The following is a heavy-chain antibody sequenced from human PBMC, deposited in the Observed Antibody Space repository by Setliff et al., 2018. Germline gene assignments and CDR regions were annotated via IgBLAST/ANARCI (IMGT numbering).Heavy chain of an antibody. Sequence: SETLSLTCTVSGASISSYYWSWIRQPPGKGLEWIGSIHYSGSTNYNPSLKSRVTMSLDTSKNQFSLNLYSVTAADTAVYFCARSLGSGSYYNSRPFYSDYWGQGTLVTVSS. CDR1: GASISSYY. J-gene: IGHJ4*02. D-gene: IGHD3-10*01. V-gene: IGHV4-59*08. CDR2: IHYSGST. CDR3: ARSLGSGSYYNSRPFYSDY.